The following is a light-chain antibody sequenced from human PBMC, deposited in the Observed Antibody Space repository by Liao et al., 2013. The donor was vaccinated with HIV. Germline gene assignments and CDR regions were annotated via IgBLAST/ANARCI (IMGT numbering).Light chain of an antibody. J-gene: IGLJ2*01. CDR2: YDK. CDR1: KIGSNG. V-gene: IGLV3-21*04. Sequence: SDVLAQPPSVSVAPGETARITCGGDKIGSNGVHWYQQKPGQAPELVIHYDKDRPSGIPVRFSGSNSGNTATLTITRVEAGDEADYYCQVWDGDFAVFGGGTKLTVL. CDR3: QVWDGDFAV.